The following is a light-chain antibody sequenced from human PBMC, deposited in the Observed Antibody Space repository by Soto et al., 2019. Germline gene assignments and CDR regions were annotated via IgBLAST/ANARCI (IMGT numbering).Light chain of an antibody. CDR1: SSNLGNNY. V-gene: IGLV1-51*01. CDR2: DNN. Sequence: QSVLTQPPSVSAAPGQKVTISCSGSSSNLGNNYVSWYQQLPGTAPKLLIYDNNKRPSGIPDRFSGSKSGTSATLGITGLQTGDEADYYCGTWDSSLSGVFGTGTKVTVL. J-gene: IGLJ1*01. CDR3: GTWDSSLSGV.